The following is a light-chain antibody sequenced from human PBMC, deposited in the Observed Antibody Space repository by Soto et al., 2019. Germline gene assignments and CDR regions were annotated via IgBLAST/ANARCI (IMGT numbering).Light chain of an antibody. CDR1: QSVSSSY. Sequence: IVLTNSAVALSLSPGERATLSCRASQSVSSSYLAWYQQKPGQAPRLLIYGASSRATGIPDRFSGSGSGTDFTLTISRLEPEDFAVYYCQQYGSSRTFGQGTKVDIK. CDR2: GAS. J-gene: IGKJ1*01. CDR3: QQYGSSRT. V-gene: IGKV3-20*01.